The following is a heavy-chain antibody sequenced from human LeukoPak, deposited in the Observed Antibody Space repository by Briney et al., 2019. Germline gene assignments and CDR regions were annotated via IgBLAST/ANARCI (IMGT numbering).Heavy chain of an antibody. D-gene: IGHD6-13*01. Sequence: PGGSLRLSCAASGFTFSHAWMSWVRQAPGKGLEWVGRIKSKTDGGTTDYAAPVKGRFTISRDDSKNTLYLQMNSLKTEDTAVYYCTTDYLARRAAAGCFDYWGQGTLVTVSS. CDR3: TTDYLARRAAAGCFDY. J-gene: IGHJ4*02. CDR2: IKSKTDGGTT. CDR1: GFTFSHAW. V-gene: IGHV3-15*01.